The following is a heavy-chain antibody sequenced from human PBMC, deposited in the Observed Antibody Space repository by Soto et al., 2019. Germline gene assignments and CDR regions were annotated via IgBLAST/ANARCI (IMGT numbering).Heavy chain of an antibody. CDR3: AREDTAMGDFDY. J-gene: IGHJ4*02. CDR1: GGTFSSYA. V-gene: IGHV1-69*12. CDR2: IIPIFGTA. Sequence: QVLLVQSGAEVKKPGSSVKVSCKASGGTFSSYAISWVRQAPGQGLEWMGGIIPIFGTANYAQKFQGRVTITADEFTSTAYMELSSLRSEDTAVYYCAREDTAMGDFDYWGQGTLVTVSS. D-gene: IGHD5-18*01.